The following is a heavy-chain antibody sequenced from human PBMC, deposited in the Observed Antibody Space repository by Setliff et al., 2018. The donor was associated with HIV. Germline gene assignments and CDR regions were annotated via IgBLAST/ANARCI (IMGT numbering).Heavy chain of an antibody. CDR2: IIPIIRSA. Sequence: SVKVSCKTSGVTFTTYSITWVRQAPGQGLEWMGGIIPIIRSAKYAQKFQGRVTITADNSTSTAYMELSNLRSEDTAVYYCAREVASYSSRFDAFDVWG. V-gene: IGHV1-69*06. J-gene: IGHJ3*01. D-gene: IGHD6-13*01. CDR3: AREVASYSSRFDAFDV. CDR1: GVTFTTYS.